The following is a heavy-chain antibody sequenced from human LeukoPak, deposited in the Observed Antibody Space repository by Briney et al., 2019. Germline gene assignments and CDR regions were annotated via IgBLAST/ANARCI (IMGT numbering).Heavy chain of an antibody. CDR1: GGTFSSYA. CDR2: IIPILGIA. V-gene: IGHV1-69*04. CDR3: ARDSELERRRDY. D-gene: IGHD1-1*01. J-gene: IGHJ4*02. Sequence: VASVKVSCKASGGTFSSYATSWVRQAPGQGLEWMGRIIPILGIANYAQKFQGRVTITADKSTSTAYMELSSLRSDDTAVYYCARDSELERRRDYWGQGTLVTVSS.